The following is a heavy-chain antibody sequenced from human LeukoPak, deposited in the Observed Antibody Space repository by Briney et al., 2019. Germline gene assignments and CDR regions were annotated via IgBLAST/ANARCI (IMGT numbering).Heavy chain of an antibody. J-gene: IGHJ4*02. CDR3: AKDHRITMVRGGVDY. CDR2: ISSSSSYI. CDR1: GFTFSSYS. Sequence: PGGSLRLSCAASGFTFSSYSMNWVRQAPGKGLEWVSSISSSSSYIYYADSVKGRFTISRDNAKNSLYLQMNSLRAEDTALYYCAKDHRITMVRGGVDYWGQGTLVTVSS. V-gene: IGHV3-21*04. D-gene: IGHD3-10*01.